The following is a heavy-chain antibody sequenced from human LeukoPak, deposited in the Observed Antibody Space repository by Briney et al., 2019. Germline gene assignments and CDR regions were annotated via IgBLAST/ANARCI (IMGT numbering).Heavy chain of an antibody. CDR1: GFTFSSYA. Sequence: PGGSLRLSCAASGFTFSSYAMSWVRQAPGKGLEWVSAISGSGGSTYYADSVKGRFTISRDNSKNTLYLQMNSLRAEDTAVYYCARDDSLSSGWYLYYYGMDVWGQGTTVTVSS. CDR3: ARDDSLSSGWYLYYYGMDV. D-gene: IGHD6-19*01. CDR2: ISGSGGST. V-gene: IGHV3-23*01. J-gene: IGHJ6*02.